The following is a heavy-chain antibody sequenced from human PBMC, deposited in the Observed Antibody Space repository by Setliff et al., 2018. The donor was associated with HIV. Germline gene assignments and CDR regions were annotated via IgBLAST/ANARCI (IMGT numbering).Heavy chain of an antibody. Sequence: SETLSLTCVVSGGSINSSSYYWAWIRQPPGKGPEWIGSIYYSGSTYYNPSLKSRVTISVDTSKNQFSLKLKSVTAADTAVYYCARDLLDGTTVGVVVVTAPSWFDPWGQGTLVTVSS. J-gene: IGHJ5*02. D-gene: IGHD2-15*01. CDR2: IYYSGST. CDR1: GGSINSSSYY. CDR3: ARDLLDGTTVGVVVVTAPSWFDP. V-gene: IGHV4-39*07.